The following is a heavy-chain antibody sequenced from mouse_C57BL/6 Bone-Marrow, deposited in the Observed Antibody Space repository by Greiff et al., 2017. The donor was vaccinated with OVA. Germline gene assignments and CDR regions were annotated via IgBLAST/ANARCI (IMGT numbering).Heavy chain of an antibody. CDR2: FHPYNDDT. CDR1: GFTFTTYP. Sequence: QVQLKQSGAELVKPGASVQMSCTASGFTFTTYPIEWLKQTQGTSLEWIGNFHPYNDDTKYNEKFKGKAIFTVEKSSSTVYLELSRLTSDDSAVYYCARPGDYDGDWFAYWGQGTLVTDSA. V-gene: IGHV1-47*01. J-gene: IGHJ3*01. CDR3: ARPGDYDGDWFAY. D-gene: IGHD2-4*01.